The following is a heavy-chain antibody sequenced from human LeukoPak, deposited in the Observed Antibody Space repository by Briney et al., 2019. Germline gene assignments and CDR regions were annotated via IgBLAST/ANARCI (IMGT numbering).Heavy chain of an antibody. J-gene: IGHJ4*02. V-gene: IGHV3-23*01. CDR3: AKVRANRSASFDY. CDR1: GFTFGDYA. CDR2: ISGSGGTT. D-gene: IGHD1/OR15-1a*01. Sequence: PGGSLRLSCTASGFTFGDYAMSWVRQAPGKGLEWVSGISGSGGTTYYADSVKGRFTISRDNSKITLYLQMNSLRAEDTAVYYCAKVRANRSASFDYWGQGTLVTVSS.